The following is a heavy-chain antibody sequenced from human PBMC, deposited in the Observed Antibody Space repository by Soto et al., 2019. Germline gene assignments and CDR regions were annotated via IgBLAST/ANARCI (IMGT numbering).Heavy chain of an antibody. V-gene: IGHV3-48*02. J-gene: IGHJ3*02. CDR3: ASRGWLQYAFDI. CDR1: TFSSYS. CDR2: ISSSSSTI. Sequence: TFSSYSMXXVRQAPGKGLEWVSYISSSSSTIYYADSVKGRFTISRDNAKNSLYLQMNSLRDEHTAVYYCASRGWLQYAFDIWGQGTMVTVSS. D-gene: IGHD5-12*01.